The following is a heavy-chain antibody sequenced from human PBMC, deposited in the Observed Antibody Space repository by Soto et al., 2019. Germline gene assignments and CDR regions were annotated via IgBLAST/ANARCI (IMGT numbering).Heavy chain of an antibody. CDR2: IYSGGNI. D-gene: IGHD3-22*01. CDR3: ARVVDYCDPYYYYGMDV. CDR1: GFTVSSNY. J-gene: IGHJ6*02. V-gene: IGHV3-66*01. Sequence: PGGSLRLSCAASGFTVSSNYMNWVRQAPGKGLEWVSVIYSGGNIYYTDSVKGRFTISGDNSKNTLYLQMNSLRAEDTAVYYCARVVDYCDPYYYYGMDVWGQGTTVTVSS.